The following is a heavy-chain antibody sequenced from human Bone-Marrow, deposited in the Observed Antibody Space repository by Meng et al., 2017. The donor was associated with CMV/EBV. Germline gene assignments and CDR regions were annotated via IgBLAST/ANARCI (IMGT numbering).Heavy chain of an antibody. D-gene: IGHD3-16*01. CDR1: GYTFTGYY. Sequence: ASVKVSCKTSGYTFTGYYIHWVRQDPGQGLEWMGWINANGGNTNYAQKFQGRVTMTRDKSINTAYMELSNLRSNDTAVYFCARGLGRKALKDAFDFWGRGTVVTVSS. J-gene: IGHJ3*01. CDR2: INANGGNT. CDR3: ARGLGRKALKDAFDF. V-gene: IGHV1-2*02.